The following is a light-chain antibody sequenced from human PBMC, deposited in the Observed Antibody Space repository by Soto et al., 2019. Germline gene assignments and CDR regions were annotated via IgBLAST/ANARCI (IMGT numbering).Light chain of an antibody. Sequence: DIQMTQSPSTLSASVGDRVTITCRASQSITNWVAWYQQKPGKAPKLLVYDASSLESGVPSRFSGSGSGTEFTLTISSLQPYDFATYYCQQYNSYSPLTFGPGTKVDIK. CDR2: DAS. CDR1: QSITNW. V-gene: IGKV1-5*01. CDR3: QQYNSYSPLT. J-gene: IGKJ3*01.